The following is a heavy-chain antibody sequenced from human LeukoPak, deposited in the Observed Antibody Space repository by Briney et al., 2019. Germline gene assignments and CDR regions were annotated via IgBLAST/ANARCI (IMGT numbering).Heavy chain of an antibody. CDR2: MNPNSGNT. D-gene: IGHD3-9*01. CDR1: GYTFTSYD. Sequence: ASVKVSCKASGYTFTSYDINWVRQATGQGLEWMGWMNPNSGNTGYAQKFQGRVTMTRNTSISTAYMELSSLRSEDTAVYYCARGAMYYDILTGDLDYWGQGTLVTVSS. V-gene: IGHV1-8*01. J-gene: IGHJ4*02. CDR3: ARGAMYYDILTGDLDY.